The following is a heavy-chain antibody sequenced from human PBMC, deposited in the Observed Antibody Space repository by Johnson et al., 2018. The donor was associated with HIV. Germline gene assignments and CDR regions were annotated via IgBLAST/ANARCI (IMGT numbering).Heavy chain of an antibody. Sequence: QEQLVESGGGLVQPGGSLRLSCAASGFTVSSYGMHWFRQAPGKGLEWVAFIRYDGSNKYYADSVKGRVTISNDNSKNTLYLQMNSLSAEDTAVYYCASSRRGQQLVPLAFDIWGQGTMVTVSS. V-gene: IGHV3-30*02. CDR1: GFTVSSYG. CDR3: ASSRRGQQLVPLAFDI. D-gene: IGHD6-13*01. CDR2: IRYDGSNK. J-gene: IGHJ3*02.